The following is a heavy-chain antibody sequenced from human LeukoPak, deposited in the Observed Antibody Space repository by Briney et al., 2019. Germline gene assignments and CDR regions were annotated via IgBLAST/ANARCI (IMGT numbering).Heavy chain of an antibody. V-gene: IGHV3-7*01. CDR3: ARVYGDYVALLYYYYGMDV. J-gene: IGHJ6*02. Sequence: PGGSLRLSCAVSGFTFSNYWMSWVRQAPGRGLEWVANIKQDGSEKYYADSVKGRFTTSRDNAKNSLYLQMNSLRAEDTAVYYCARVYGDYVALLYYYYGMDVWGQGTTVTVSS. D-gene: IGHD4-17*01. CDR2: IKQDGSEK. CDR1: GFTFSNYW.